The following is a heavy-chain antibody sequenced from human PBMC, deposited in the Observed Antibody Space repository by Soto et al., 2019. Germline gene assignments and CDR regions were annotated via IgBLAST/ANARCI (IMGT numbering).Heavy chain of an antibody. CDR1: GGSISSGVFY. J-gene: IGHJ5*02. Sequence: SETLSLTCTVSGGSISSGVFYWTWILQPPGKGMEWIGYIYYSGSTYYNPSLKSRVTISVDTSKNQFSLKLSSLTAADTAVYYCARATIVLVPAAMVSHWFDPWGQGTLVSVS. CDR2: IYYSGST. V-gene: IGHV4-30-4*08. CDR3: ARATIVLVPAAMVSHWFDP. D-gene: IGHD2-2*01.